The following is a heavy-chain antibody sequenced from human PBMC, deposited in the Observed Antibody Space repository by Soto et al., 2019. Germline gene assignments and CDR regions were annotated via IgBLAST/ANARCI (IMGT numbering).Heavy chain of an antibody. D-gene: IGHD3-22*01. Sequence: SETLSLTCTVSGGSISSGGYYWSWIRQHPGKGLEWIGYIYYSGSTYYNQSLKNQVTISVNTSKNQISLKLSSVTAADTALYYCARDKYYDSSGYYYYAFDIWGQGTMVTVSS. CDR1: GGSISSGGYY. CDR2: IYYSGST. J-gene: IGHJ3*02. V-gene: IGHV4-31*01. CDR3: ARDKYYDSSGYYYYAFDI.